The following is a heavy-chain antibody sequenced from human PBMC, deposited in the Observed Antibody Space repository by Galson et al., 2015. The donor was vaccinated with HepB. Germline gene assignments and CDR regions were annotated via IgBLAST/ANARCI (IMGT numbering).Heavy chain of an antibody. CDR2: IWYDGSNK. CDR1: GFTFSSYG. CDR3: AGQDYGGNSGWFDP. J-gene: IGHJ5*02. D-gene: IGHD4-23*01. Sequence: SLRLSCAASGFTFSSYGMQWVRQAPGKGLEWVAAIWYDGSNKYYADSVKGRFTVSRDNSKNTVYLQVNSLRTEDTAVYYCAGQDYGGNSGWFDPWGQGTLLTVSS. V-gene: IGHV3-33*01.